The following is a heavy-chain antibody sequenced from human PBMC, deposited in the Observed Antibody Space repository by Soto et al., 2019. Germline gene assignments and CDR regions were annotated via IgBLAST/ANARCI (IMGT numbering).Heavy chain of an antibody. V-gene: IGHV3-43*01. CDR2: ISWDGGST. Sequence: ESGGVVVQPGGSLRLSCAASGFTFDDYTMHWVRQAPGKGLEWVSLISWDGGSTYYADSVKGRFTISRDNSKNSLYLQMNSLRTEDTALYYCAKDTGGEQQLVRYYYGMDVWGQGTTVTVSS. J-gene: IGHJ6*02. CDR3: AKDTGGEQQLVRYYYGMDV. D-gene: IGHD6-13*01. CDR1: GFTFDDYT.